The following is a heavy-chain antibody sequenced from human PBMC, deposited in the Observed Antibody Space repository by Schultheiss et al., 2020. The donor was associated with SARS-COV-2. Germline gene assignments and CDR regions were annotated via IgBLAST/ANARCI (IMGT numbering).Heavy chain of an antibody. D-gene: IGHD2-21*02. CDR1: GFTFTDAW. CDR3: TTDPNSGIVVVTATPQPFDY. J-gene: IGHJ4*02. Sequence: GESLKISCAASGFTFTDAWMNWVRQAPGKGLEWVGRIKSKTDGGTTDYPAPVKGRFTISRDDSKNTLYLQMNSLKTEDTAVYYCTTDPNSGIVVVTATPQPFDYWGQGTLVTVSS. CDR2: IKSKTDGGTT. V-gene: IGHV3-15*07.